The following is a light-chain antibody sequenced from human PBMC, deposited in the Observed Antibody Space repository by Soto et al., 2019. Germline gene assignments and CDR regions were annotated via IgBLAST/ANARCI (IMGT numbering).Light chain of an antibody. CDR3: SAWDNSLNGYV. J-gene: IGLJ1*01. V-gene: IGLV2-14*01. CDR1: SSDVGGYNY. CDR2: EVT. Sequence: QSALTQPASVSGSPGQSITISCTGTSSDVGGYNYVSWYQQHPGKAPKLLIYEVTNRPSGVSNRFSGSKSGNTASLAISGLQSEDEADYYCSAWDNSLNGYVFGPGTKLTVL.